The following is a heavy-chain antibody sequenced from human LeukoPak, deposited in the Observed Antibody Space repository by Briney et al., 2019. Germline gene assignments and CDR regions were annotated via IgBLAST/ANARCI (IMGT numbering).Heavy chain of an antibody. CDR2: INPSGGST. Sequence: ASVKVSCKASGYTFTSYYMHWVRQAPGQGLEWMGIINPSGGSTSYAQKFQGRVTMTRDTSTSTVYRELSSLRSEDTAVYYCARTPGGGPNPEYMDVWGQGTTVTISS. CDR3: ARTPGGGPNPEYMDV. V-gene: IGHV1-46*01. CDR1: GYTFTSYY. J-gene: IGHJ6*03. D-gene: IGHD1-14*01.